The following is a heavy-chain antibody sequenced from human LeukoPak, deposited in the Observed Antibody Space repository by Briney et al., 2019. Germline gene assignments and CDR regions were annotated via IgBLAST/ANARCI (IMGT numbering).Heavy chain of an antibody. CDR1: GYSFSSYW. CDR3: ARHRPYSSGWRHFDY. V-gene: IGHV5-51*01. D-gene: IGHD6-19*01. CDR2: IYPGDSDT. Sequence: GESLKISCKGSGYSFSSYWIGWVRQMPGEGLEWMGIIYPGDSDTRYSPSFQGQVTISADKSISTAYLQWSSLTASVTAMYYCARHRPYSSGWRHFDYWGQGTLVTVSS. J-gene: IGHJ4*02.